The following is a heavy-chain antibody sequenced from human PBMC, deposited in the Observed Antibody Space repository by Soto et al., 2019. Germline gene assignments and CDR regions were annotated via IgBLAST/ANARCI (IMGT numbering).Heavy chain of an antibody. D-gene: IGHD6-19*01. Sequence: PGGSLRLSCAASGFTFSSYAMHWVRQAPGKGLEWVAVISYDGSNKYYADSVKGRFTISRDNSKNTLYLRMNSLRDDDPAVYYCARGRKAWLNRGAFDIWGQGTMVTVSS. CDR2: ISYDGSNK. CDR1: GFTFSSYA. CDR3: ARGRKAWLNRGAFDI. J-gene: IGHJ3*02. V-gene: IGHV3-30-3*01.